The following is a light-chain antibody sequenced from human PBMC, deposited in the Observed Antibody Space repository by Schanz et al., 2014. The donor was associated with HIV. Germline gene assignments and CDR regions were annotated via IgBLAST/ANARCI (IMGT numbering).Light chain of an antibody. V-gene: IGLV2-14*03. J-gene: IGLJ3*02. Sequence: QSALTQPASVSGSPGQSITISCTGTSSDVGAYNYVSWYQQYPGKAPKFMIYDVSNRPSGVSNRFSGSKSGNTASLTISGLQAEDEADYYCRSYTSSNTWVFGGGTKLTVL. CDR2: DVS. CDR3: RSYTSSNTWV. CDR1: SSDVGAYNY.